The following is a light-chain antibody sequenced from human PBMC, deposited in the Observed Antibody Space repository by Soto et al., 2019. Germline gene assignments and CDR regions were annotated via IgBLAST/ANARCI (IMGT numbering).Light chain of an antibody. CDR2: RAS. Sequence: DIQMTQSPSSLSASVGDRVTISCRASQSISNYLNWYQQKPGTAPRLLIYRASSVESGVPPRFSGSGSGRDFTLTISSLRPEDIATYFCQQSYSSPPWTFGQGTKVEV. V-gene: IGKV1-39*01. J-gene: IGKJ1*01. CDR1: QSISNY. CDR3: QQSYSSPPWT.